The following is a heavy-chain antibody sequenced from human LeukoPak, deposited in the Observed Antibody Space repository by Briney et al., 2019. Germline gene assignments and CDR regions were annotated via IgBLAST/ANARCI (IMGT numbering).Heavy chain of an antibody. Sequence: GASVKVSCKASGYTFTSYAMHWVRQAPGQRLEWMGWINAGNGNTKYSQKFQGRVTITRDTSASTAYMELSSLRSEDTAVYYCARMMAAATNWFDPWGQGTLVTVSS. D-gene: IGHD6-13*01. J-gene: IGHJ5*02. CDR2: INAGNGNT. CDR3: ARMMAAATNWFDP. V-gene: IGHV1-3*01. CDR1: GYTFTSYA.